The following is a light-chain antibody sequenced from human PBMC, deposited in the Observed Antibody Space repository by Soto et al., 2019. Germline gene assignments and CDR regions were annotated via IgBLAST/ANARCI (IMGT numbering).Light chain of an antibody. CDR2: SNN. CDR1: SSNIGSNY. Sequence: QSVLTQPPSASGTPGQRVTISCSGSSSNIGSNYVYWYQQLPGTAPKLLIYSNNQRPSGVPDRFPGSTSGTSASLAISGLRSEDEADYYCAAWDDSLSVYVFGTGTKVTVL. V-gene: IGLV1-47*02. CDR3: AAWDDSLSVYV. J-gene: IGLJ1*01.